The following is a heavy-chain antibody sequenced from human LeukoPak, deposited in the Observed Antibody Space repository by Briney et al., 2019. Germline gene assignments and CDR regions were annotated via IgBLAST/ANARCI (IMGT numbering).Heavy chain of an antibody. D-gene: IGHD4-17*01. CDR2: ISWNSGSI. V-gene: IGHV3-9*01. J-gene: IGHJ3*02. CDR3: AKEDYAIAFDI. Sequence: GGSLRLFCAASGFTFDDYAMHWVRQAPGKGLEWVSGISWNSGSIGYADSVKGRFTISRDNAKNSLYLQMNSLRAEDTALYYCAKEDYAIAFDIWGQGTMVTVSS. CDR1: GFTFDDYA.